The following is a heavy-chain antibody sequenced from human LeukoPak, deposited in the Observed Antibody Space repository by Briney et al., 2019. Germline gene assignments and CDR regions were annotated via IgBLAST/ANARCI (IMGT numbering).Heavy chain of an antibody. Sequence: SETLSLTCTVSGGSISSYYWSWIRQPPGKGLEWIGYIYYSGSTNYNPSLKSRVTISVDTSKNQFSLKLSSVTAADTAVYYCARSRGGYSYGYSSADYWGQGTLVTVSS. CDR3: ARSRGGYSYGYSSADY. CDR2: IYYSGST. J-gene: IGHJ4*02. D-gene: IGHD5-18*01. CDR1: GGSISSYY. V-gene: IGHV4-59*12.